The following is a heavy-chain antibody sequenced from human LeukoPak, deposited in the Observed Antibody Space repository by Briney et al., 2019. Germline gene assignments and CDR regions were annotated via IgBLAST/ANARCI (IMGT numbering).Heavy chain of an antibody. CDR3: ARTDYGGNSVGGDYYYGMDV. V-gene: IGHV4-34*01. J-gene: IGHJ6*02. D-gene: IGHD4-23*01. Sequence: SETLSLTCAVYGGSFSGYYWSWIRQPPGKGLEWIGEINHSGSTNYNPFLKSRVTISVDTSKDQFSLKLSSVTAADTAVYYCARTDYGGNSVGGDYYYGMDVWGQGTTVTVSS. CDR1: GGSFSGYY. CDR2: INHSGST.